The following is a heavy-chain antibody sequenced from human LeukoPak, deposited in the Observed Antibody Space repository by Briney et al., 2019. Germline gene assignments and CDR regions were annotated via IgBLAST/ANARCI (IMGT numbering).Heavy chain of an antibody. CDR3: ARDQWDSGTYYFDY. CDR1: GGSFSGYY. D-gene: IGHD1-14*01. V-gene: IGHV4-34*01. J-gene: IGHJ4*02. Sequence: SETLSLTCAVYGGSFSGYYWSWIRQPPGKGLEWIGEINHSGSTNYNPSLKSRVTISVDTSKNQFSLKPSSVTAADTAVYYCARDQWDSGTYYFDYWGQGTLVTVSS. CDR2: INHSGST.